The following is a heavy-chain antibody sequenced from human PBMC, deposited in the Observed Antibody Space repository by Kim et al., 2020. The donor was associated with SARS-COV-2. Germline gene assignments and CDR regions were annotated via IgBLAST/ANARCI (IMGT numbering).Heavy chain of an antibody. CDR2: IYSGGST. CDR1: GFTVSSNY. V-gene: IGHV3-53*01. Sequence: GGSLRLSCAASGFTVSSNYMSWVRQAPGKGLEWVSVIYSGGSTYYADSVKGRFTISRDNSKNTLYLQMNSLRAEDTAVYCCARGPPLDIVGATGLGILNYWGQGTLVTVSS. D-gene: IGHD1-26*01. CDR3: ARGPPLDIVGATGLGILNY. J-gene: IGHJ4*02.